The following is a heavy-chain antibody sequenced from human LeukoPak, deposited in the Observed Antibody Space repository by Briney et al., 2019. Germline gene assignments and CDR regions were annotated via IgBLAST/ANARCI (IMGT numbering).Heavy chain of an antibody. D-gene: IGHD2-2*01. CDR2: IYRSGST. Sequence: PSETLSLTCTVSGYSISSGYYWVWIRQPPGKGLEWIGSIYRSGSTNYNPSLKSRVTISVDTSKNQFSLKVSSVTAADTAVYYCARGDCSSTICYSPMDVWGKGTTVTVSS. J-gene: IGHJ6*03. CDR1: GYSISSGYY. CDR3: ARGDCSSTICYSPMDV. V-gene: IGHV4-38-2*02.